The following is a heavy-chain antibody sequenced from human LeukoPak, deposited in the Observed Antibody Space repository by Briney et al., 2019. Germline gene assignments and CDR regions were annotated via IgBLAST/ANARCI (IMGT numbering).Heavy chain of an antibody. CDR1: IGSLNSYF. Sequence: SETLSLTCTVSIGSLNSYFWTWVRQPAGKGLEWIGRVSDTGRAYYNLSLESRVTISLDTSKKQFSLKVTSVTAADTAVYYCARGKEMTRTSGYYSFDFWGQGTLVSVSS. D-gene: IGHD3-9*01. CDR3: ARGKEMTRTSGYYSFDF. J-gene: IGHJ4*02. CDR2: VSDTGRA. V-gene: IGHV4-4*07.